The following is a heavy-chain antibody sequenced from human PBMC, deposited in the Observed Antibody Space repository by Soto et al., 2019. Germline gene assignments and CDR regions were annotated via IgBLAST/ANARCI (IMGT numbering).Heavy chain of an antibody. V-gene: IGHV1-3*01. CDR1: GYTFTSYA. Sequence: QVQLVQSGAEVKKPGASVKVSCKASGYTFTSYAMHWVRQAPGQRLEWMGWINAGNGNTKYSQKFQGRVTITRDTSASTAYMALSSLRSEDTAVYYCASGGGIVGAKHAFDIWGQGTMVTVSS. D-gene: IGHD1-26*01. J-gene: IGHJ3*02. CDR3: ASGGGIVGAKHAFDI. CDR2: INAGNGNT.